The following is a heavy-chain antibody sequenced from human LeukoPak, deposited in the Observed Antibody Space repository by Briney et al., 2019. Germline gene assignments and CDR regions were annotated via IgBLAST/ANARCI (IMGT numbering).Heavy chain of an antibody. CDR2: IYHSGST. V-gene: IGHV4-30-2*01. J-gene: IGHJ4*02. CDR1: GGSISSGGYS. D-gene: IGHD6-19*01. Sequence: SQTLSLTCAVSGGSISSGGYSWSWIRQPPGKGLEWIGYIYHSGSTNYNPSLKSRVTISVDTSKNQFSLKLSSVTAADTAVYYCARRTTVAGFDYWGQGTLVTVSS. CDR3: ARRTTVAGFDY.